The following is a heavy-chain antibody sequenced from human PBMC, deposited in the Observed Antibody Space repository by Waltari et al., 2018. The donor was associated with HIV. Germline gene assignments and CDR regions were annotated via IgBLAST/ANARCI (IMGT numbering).Heavy chain of an antibody. D-gene: IGHD2-21*02. CDR3: TTDYWVVTAY. CDR2: IKSSTDGGTI. Sequence: EVQLVESGGGLVKPGGSLRLSCAASGLTFSVAWMNWVRQAPGKGLEWVGRIKSSTDGGTIDYAAPVKGRFTISRDDSKNTLYLQMNSLKTEDTAVYFCTTDYWVVTAYWGQGTLVTVSS. V-gene: IGHV3-15*01. CDR1: GLTFSVAW. J-gene: IGHJ4*02.